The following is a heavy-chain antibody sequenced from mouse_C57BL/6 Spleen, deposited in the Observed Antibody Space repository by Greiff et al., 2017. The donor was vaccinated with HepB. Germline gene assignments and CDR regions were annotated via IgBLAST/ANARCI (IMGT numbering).Heavy chain of an antibody. CDR3: ARGRGDYDGAWFAY. J-gene: IGHJ3*01. D-gene: IGHD2-4*01. Sequence: EVQLQQSGPGLVKPSQSLSLTCSVTGYSITSGYYWNWIRQFPGNKLEWMGYISYDGSNNYNPSLKNRISITRDTSKNQFFLKLNSVTTEDTATYYWARGRGDYDGAWFAYWGQGTLVTFSA. V-gene: IGHV3-6*01. CDR1: GYSITSGYY. CDR2: ISYDGSN.